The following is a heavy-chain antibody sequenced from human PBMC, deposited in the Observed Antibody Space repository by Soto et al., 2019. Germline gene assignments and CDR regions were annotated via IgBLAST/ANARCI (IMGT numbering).Heavy chain of an antibody. CDR3: ARREIQGPIDY. V-gene: IGHV4-28*01. CDR2: IYYSGTT. J-gene: IGHJ4*02. D-gene: IGHD1-26*01. Sequence: QVQLQESGPGLVKPSDTLSLTCAVSGYSISCSNWWGWIRQPPGKGLEWIGYIYYSGTTYYNPSLKSRVTMSVDTSKNQFSLKLTSVTAVDTTVYYCARREIQGPIDYWGQGTLVTVSS. CDR1: GYSISCSNW.